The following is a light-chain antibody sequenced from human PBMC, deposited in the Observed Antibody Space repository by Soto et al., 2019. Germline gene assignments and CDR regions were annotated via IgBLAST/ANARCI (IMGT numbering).Light chain of an antibody. CDR3: SSYTTSTTPWV. V-gene: IGLV2-14*01. J-gene: IGLJ3*02. CDR1: SSDVGGYNY. Sequence: QSALTQPASVSGSPGQSITISCTGTSSDVGGYNYVSWYQQHPGKAPKLMIYEVSNRPSGVSNRFSGSKSGNTASLTISGFQAEDEGFYYCSSYTTSTTPWVFGGGTKLTVL. CDR2: EVS.